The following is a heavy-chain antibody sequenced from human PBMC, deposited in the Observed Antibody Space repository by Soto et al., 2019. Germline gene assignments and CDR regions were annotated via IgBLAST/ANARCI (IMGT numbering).Heavy chain of an antibody. CDR2: IYYSGST. Sequence: SETLSLTCXVSGGSISSGGYYWSWIRQHPGKGLEWIGYIYYSGSTYYNPSLKSRVTISVDTSKNQFSLKLSSVTAADTAVYYCARVSREKTGTTLDPWGQGTLVTVSS. D-gene: IGHD1-7*01. V-gene: IGHV4-31*03. CDR1: GGSISSGGYY. CDR3: ARVSREKTGTTLDP. J-gene: IGHJ5*02.